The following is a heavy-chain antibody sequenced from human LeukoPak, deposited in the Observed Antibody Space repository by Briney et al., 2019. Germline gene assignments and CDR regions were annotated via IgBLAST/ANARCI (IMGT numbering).Heavy chain of an antibody. CDR3: VSPRGFSYGYFDY. V-gene: IGHV4-39*01. CDR2: IYYSKNT. D-gene: IGHD5-18*01. CDR1: GGSISSSSAY. Sequence: SETLSLTCTVSGGSISSSSAYWGWIRQPPRKGLEWIGSIYYSKNTYYNPSLKSRVTISADTSKNQFSLTLGSVSATDTAVYYCVSPRGFSYGYFDYWGQGTLVTVSS. J-gene: IGHJ4*02.